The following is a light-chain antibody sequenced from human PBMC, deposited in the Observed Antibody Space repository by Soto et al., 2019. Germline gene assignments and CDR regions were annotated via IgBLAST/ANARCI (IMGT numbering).Light chain of an antibody. CDR2: EGS. Sequence: QSALTQPASVSGSPGQSITISCTGTSSDVGSYNLVSWYQQHPGKAPKLMIYEGSKRPSGVSNRFSVSKSGNTASLTISGLQAEDEADYYCCSYAGSSIFVLFGGGTKVTVL. J-gene: IGLJ2*01. V-gene: IGLV2-23*03. CDR3: CSYAGSSIFVL. CDR1: SSDVGSYNL.